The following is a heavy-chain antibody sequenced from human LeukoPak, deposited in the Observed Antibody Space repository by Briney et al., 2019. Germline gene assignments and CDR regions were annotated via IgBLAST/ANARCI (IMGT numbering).Heavy chain of an antibody. J-gene: IGHJ6*03. CDR3: ARHREYCSGGICSRGGPFYYYMDV. CDR1: GYSFSTYW. CDR2: IYPGDSDA. Sequence: GESLKISCKGSGYSFSTYWIGWVRQRPGTGLEWMGIIYPGDSDARYSPSFRGQVTISADESTRNVYLQWSSLQASDTAIYYCARHREYCSGGICSRGGPFYYYMDVWGKGTTVTVSS. V-gene: IGHV5-51*01. D-gene: IGHD2-15*01.